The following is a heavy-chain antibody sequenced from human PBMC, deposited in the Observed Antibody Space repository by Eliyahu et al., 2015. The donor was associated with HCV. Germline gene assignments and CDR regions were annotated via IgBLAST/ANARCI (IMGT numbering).Heavy chain of an antibody. CDR2: TYYRSKWYN. Sequence: QVQLXQSGPGLVKPXQTLSLTCAISGDSXSSNSXSWNWIRQSPSRGLEWXGRTYYRSKWYNDYAVSVKSRITINPDTSKNQFSLQLNSVTPEDTAVYYCARVEAVAGTAATFDYWGQGTLVTVSS. CDR3: ARVEAVAGTAATFDY. D-gene: IGHD6-19*01. CDR1: GDSXSSNSXS. V-gene: IGHV6-1*01. J-gene: IGHJ4*02.